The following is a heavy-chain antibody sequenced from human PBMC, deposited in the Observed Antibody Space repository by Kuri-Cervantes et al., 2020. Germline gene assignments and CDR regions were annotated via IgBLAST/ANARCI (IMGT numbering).Heavy chain of an antibody. Sequence: GGSLRLSCAASGFTVSSNYMGWVRQAPGKGLEWVSVIYSGGSTYYADSVKGRFTISRDNSKNTLYLQMNSLRAEDTAVYYCARDPTVTTWWDAFDIWGQGTMVTVSS. CDR3: ARDPTVTTWWDAFDI. CDR1: GFTVSSNY. J-gene: IGHJ3*02. V-gene: IGHV3-66*02. D-gene: IGHD4-17*01. CDR2: IYSGGST.